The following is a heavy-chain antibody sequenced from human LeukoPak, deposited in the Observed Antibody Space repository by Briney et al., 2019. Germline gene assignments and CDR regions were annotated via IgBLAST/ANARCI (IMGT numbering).Heavy chain of an antibody. CDR3: TTGKIYCSSCSDDY. CDR2: FDHEDPEDGEA. CDR1: GYTLTQLS. D-gene: IGHD6-13*01. Sequence: GASVNVSCQVSGYTLTQLSMYWVRQAPGKALEWVGGFDHEDPEDGEAIYAQKFQGRVTMTGDTYTDTAYMEVSSVRSEDTAVYYCTTGKIYCSSCSDDYWGQGTLVTVSS. J-gene: IGHJ4*02. V-gene: IGHV1-24*01.